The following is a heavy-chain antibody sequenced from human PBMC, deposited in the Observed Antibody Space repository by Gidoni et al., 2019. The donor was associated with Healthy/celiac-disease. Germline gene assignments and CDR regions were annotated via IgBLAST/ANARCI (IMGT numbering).Heavy chain of an antibody. Sequence: ELQLFPSGAALQKPGESLRLSCQGSGSSFTSYWISWVRQMPGKGLAWMGRIDPSDSYTNYSPSCQGNVTISADKSISTAYLQWSRLKAADTAMYYCARHALYYDSSGSDAFDIWGQGTMVTVSS. CDR1: GSSFTSYW. D-gene: IGHD3-22*01. CDR3: ARHALYYDSSGSDAFDI. V-gene: IGHV5-10-1*03. J-gene: IGHJ3*02. CDR2: IDPSDSYT.